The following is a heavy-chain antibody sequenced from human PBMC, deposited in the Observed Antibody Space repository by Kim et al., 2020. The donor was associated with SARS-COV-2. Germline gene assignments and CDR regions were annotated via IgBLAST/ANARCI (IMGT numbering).Heavy chain of an antibody. D-gene: IGHD6-13*01. J-gene: IGHJ4*02. V-gene: IGHV2-70*01. CDR3: ARIRSPYSSSWFYFDY. Sequence: SLKTRLTISKDTSKNQVVLTMTNMDPVDTATYYCARIRSPYSSSWFYFDYWGQGTLVTVSS.